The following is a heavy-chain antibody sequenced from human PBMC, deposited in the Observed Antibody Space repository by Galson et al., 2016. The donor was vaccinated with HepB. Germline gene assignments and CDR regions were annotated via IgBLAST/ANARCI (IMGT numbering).Heavy chain of an antibody. Sequence: SLRLSCAASGFTFTNYALNWVRQAPGKGLEWVSGISGSGGSTYYADYVKGRFTISRDQSNSTLQLQMNSLRAEDTAIYFCAKDITALVLPAAIDYWGQGTLVTVSS. V-gene: IGHV3-23*01. J-gene: IGHJ4*02. CDR1: GFTFTNYA. CDR3: AKDITALVLPAAIDY. CDR2: ISGSGGST. D-gene: IGHD2-2*02.